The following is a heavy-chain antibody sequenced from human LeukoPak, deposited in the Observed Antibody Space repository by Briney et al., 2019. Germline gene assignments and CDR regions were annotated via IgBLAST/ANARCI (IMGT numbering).Heavy chain of an antibody. D-gene: IGHD4-23*01. V-gene: IGHV3-23*01. Sequence: GGSLRLSCAASGFTFSNYAMSWVRQVPGKGLEWVSTISGREGSTYYADSVKGRFTISRDNSRNTVYLQMNSLRAEDTAVYYCAKRSDYGDNRNYFDYWGQGTLVTVSS. J-gene: IGHJ4*02. CDR2: ISGREGST. CDR1: GFTFSNYA. CDR3: AKRSDYGDNRNYFDY.